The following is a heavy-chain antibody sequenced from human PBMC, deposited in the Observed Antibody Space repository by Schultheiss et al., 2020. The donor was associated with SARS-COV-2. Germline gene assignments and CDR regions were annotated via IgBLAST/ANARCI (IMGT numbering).Heavy chain of an antibody. V-gene: IGHV4-30-4*01. D-gene: IGHD5-18*01. Sequence: SETLSLTCTVSGGSITSGIYYWSWIRQPPGKGLEWIGYIYSSGSTYYNPSLKSRVTISLDTSKNQISLRLSSVTAADTAVYYCARVDLETALVGGLDVWGQGSTVTVSS. CDR3: ARVDLETALVGGLDV. J-gene: IGHJ6*02. CDR2: IYSSGST. CDR1: GGSITSGIYY.